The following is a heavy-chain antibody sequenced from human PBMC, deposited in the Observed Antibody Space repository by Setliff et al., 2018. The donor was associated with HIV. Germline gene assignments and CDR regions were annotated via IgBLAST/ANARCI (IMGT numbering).Heavy chain of an antibody. V-gene: IGHV4-4*07. Sequence: PSETLSLTCIVSGGSINSYYWSWIRQPAGKGLEWIGRIYTDENTNYNPSLKSRVTMSVDTSKNQFSLILTSATAADTAMYYCARVYYFDSSGYYQRGDVFDIWGQGTMVTVSS. D-gene: IGHD3-22*01. J-gene: IGHJ3*02. CDR1: GGSINSYY. CDR3: ARVYYFDSSGYYQRGDVFDI. CDR2: IYTDENT.